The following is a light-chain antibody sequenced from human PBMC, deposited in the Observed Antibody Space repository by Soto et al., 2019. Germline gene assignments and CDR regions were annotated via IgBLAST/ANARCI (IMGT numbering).Light chain of an antibody. J-gene: IGKJ2*01. CDR3: QQYNNYWYT. V-gene: IGKV1-5*01. CDR1: HSISSW. Sequence: DIQMTHPPSTMCASVGDRVTITCRANHSISSWFAWYQQKPGKAPKVLLYDASSWESGVPSWISGSGSGTELTLTISSLQPDDFATYYYQQYNNYWYTFGQGTKVDIK. CDR2: DAS.